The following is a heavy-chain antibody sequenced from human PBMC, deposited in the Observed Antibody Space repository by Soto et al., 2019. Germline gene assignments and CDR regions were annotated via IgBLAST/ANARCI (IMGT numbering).Heavy chain of an antibody. Sequence: QVRLVQSGTVVTEPGASVKVSCKASGYTFSTYYISWVRQAPGQGLQWLRRISGFNGNTFSPQEVQDRVVMTMDTSTTTAYMELTILKAADTAVYYCARDDAISGRARAFDGWGQGTLVIVSS. CDR1: GYTFSTYY. V-gene: IGHV1-18*01. J-gene: IGHJ3*01. D-gene: IGHD6-25*01. CDR2: ISGFNGNT. CDR3: ARDDAISGRARAFDG.